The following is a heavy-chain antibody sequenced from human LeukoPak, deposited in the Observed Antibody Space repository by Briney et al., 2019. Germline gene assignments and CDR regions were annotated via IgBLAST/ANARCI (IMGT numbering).Heavy chain of an antibody. V-gene: IGHV3-23*01. CDR3: ARASWVSDPDAVR. Sequence: GGSLRLSCAASGISFRNYAMRWVRQAPARGREWVSSIRGNDETFYADSVNGRFTLSRDDSRNTVYLQLNNLRVEDTAIYYCARASWVSDPDAVRWGQGTQVTVSS. CDR1: GISFRNYA. D-gene: IGHD3-10*01. CDR2: IRGNDET. J-gene: IGHJ4*02.